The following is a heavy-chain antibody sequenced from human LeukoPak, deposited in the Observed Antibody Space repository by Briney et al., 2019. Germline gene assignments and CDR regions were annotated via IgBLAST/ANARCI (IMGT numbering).Heavy chain of an antibody. V-gene: IGHV3-21*01. CDR1: GFSFSSYY. D-gene: IGHD4-11*01. Sequence: PGGSLRLSCAASGFSFSSYYVNWVRQAPGKGLEWVSCISSSSTYIYYADSVRGRFAISRDNAKNSLFLQMNSLRAEDTALYYCARGTTLTIFDYWGQGTLVTVSS. CDR3: ARGTTLTIFDY. J-gene: IGHJ4*02. CDR2: ISSSSTYI.